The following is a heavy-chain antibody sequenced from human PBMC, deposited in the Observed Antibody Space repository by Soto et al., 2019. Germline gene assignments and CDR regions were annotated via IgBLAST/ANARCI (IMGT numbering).Heavy chain of an antibody. CDR3: ARMYSSGSGWFHP. D-gene: IGHD6-19*01. J-gene: IGHJ5*02. Sequence: PSETLSLTCFVSGYSISAGGYYWSWIRHHPGKGLEWIGSFYSSGSIFYNPSLRSRVCISGDTFSNQFSMSLTSVTAADTARYFCARMYSSGSGWFHPSGRRPMVTVSS. CDR1: GYSISAGGYY. CDR2: FYSSGSI. V-gene: IGHV4-31*03.